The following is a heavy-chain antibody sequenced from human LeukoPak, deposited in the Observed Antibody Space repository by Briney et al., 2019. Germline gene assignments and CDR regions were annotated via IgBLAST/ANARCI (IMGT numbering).Heavy chain of an antibody. CDR2: ISSSSSTI. CDR1: GFTFSSYS. Sequence: PGGSLRLSCAASGFTFSSYSMNWGRQAPGKVLEWVSYISSSSSTIYYADSVKGRFTISRDNAKNSLYLQMNSLRAEDTAVYYCARSTLGYCSSTSCSLDYWGQGTLVTVSS. V-gene: IGHV3-48*01. CDR3: ARSTLGYCSSTSCSLDY. D-gene: IGHD2-2*01. J-gene: IGHJ4*02.